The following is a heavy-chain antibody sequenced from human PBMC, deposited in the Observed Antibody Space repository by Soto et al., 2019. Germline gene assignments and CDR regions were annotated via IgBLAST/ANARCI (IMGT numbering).Heavy chain of an antibody. Sequence: EVQLLGSGGGVVHPGGSLRLSCIGSGFTFRTYSMNWVRQAPGMGLEWVANINPDGSVGTYVDSVKGRFTISRDNAQNSLCLKMNNLRADDTAVYFCAGWGGHDYNYWGQGIPVTVSS. D-gene: IGHD3-16*01. J-gene: IGHJ4*02. CDR3: AGWGGHDYNY. V-gene: IGHV3-7*03. CDR1: GFTFRTYS. CDR2: INPDGSVG.